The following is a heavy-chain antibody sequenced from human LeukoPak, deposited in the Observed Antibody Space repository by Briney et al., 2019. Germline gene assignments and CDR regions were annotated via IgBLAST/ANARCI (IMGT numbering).Heavy chain of an antibody. CDR2: INHSGST. D-gene: IGHD6-6*01. J-gene: IGHJ4*02. CDR3: AREPGWTIAARPFDY. Sequence: PSETLSLTCGVYGSSFSCYYWSWIRQPPGKGLEWIGEINHSGSTNYNASLKSRVTISVDTSRKQFSLKLSSVTAADSAMYYCAREPGWTIAARPFDYCGQGTLVTVSS. CDR1: GSSFSCYY. V-gene: IGHV4-34*01.